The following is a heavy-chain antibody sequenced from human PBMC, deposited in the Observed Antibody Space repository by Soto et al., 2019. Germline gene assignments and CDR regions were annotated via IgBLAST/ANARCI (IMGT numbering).Heavy chain of an antibody. J-gene: IGHJ6*02. CDR1: GVSFNNNG. Sequence: QVQLVQSGAEVKKPGSSVKVSCKTSGVSFNNNGIGWVRQAPGHGIEWMGGVSPPFRTSNYARKFQCRISITADASTGTVNMELSSLTSEDTAQYYCARVLYYGSGSYSPYGMDVWGQGTRVTVSS. CDR2: VSPPFRTS. D-gene: IGHD3-10*01. CDR3: ARVLYYGSGSYSPYGMDV. V-gene: IGHV1-69*01.